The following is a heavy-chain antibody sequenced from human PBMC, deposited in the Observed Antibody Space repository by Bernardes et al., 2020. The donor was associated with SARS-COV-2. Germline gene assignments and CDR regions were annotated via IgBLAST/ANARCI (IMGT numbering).Heavy chain of an antibody. CDR1: LARKC. CDR2: ITPSNSHT. CDR3: ARHADPDTNRYYSRGAFDI. Sequence: LARKCVAWGNRVPGGGQEGMGTITPSNSHTNYNPSFEGHVSFSVEKSINTAYLQWSSLKAADTAMYYCARHADPDTNRYYSRGAFDIWGQGTMVTVSS. D-gene: IGHD3-22*01. V-gene: IGHV5-10-1*01. J-gene: IGHJ3*02.